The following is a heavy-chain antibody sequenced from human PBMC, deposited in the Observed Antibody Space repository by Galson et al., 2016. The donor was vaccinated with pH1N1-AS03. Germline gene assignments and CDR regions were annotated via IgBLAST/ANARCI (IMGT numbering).Heavy chain of an antibody. CDR3: ARDPTYATSGYYYPHFDS. CDR2: ISNSGTTV. D-gene: IGHD3-22*01. V-gene: IGHV3-48*03. Sequence: SLRLSCAASGFTFSNYEMNWVRQAPGKGLEWVSYISNSGTTVHYADSVKGRDNAKNSLYLQLSSLRAEDTAVYYCARDPTYATSGYYYPHFDSWGQGTLVTVSS. J-gene: IGHJ5*01. CDR1: GFTFSNYE.